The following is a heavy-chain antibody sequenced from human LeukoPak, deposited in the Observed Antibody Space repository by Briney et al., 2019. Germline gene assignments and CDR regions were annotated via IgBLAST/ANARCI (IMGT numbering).Heavy chain of an antibody. CDR1: GYTFTRYA. CDR3: ARQLDWPEYFQD. V-gene: IGHV1-3*01. D-gene: IGHD3-9*01. CDR2: INAGNGNT. J-gene: IGHJ1*01. Sequence: ASVKVSCKASGYTFTRYAMHWVRQAPGQRLEWRGWINAGNGNTKYSQKFQGRVTITRDTSASTAYMELSSLRSEDTAVYYCARQLDWPEYFQDWGQGTLVTVSS.